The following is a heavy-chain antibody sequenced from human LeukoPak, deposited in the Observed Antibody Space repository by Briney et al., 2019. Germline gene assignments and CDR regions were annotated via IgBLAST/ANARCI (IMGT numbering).Heavy chain of an antibody. CDR3: VRAGMVRGVSHRYYGLDV. D-gene: IGHD3-10*01. Sequence: GGAPRLSCGATGFTFCSLSLSWVRPAPGEGLEWVSVIGNGNDAYYSGSVKGRFTTSRDNAKNSLYLQMNSLRAGDTAVYFCVRAGMVRGVSHRYYGLDVWGQGTTVTVSS. J-gene: IGHJ6*02. CDR2: IGNGNDA. CDR1: GFTFCSLS. V-gene: IGHV3-13*01.